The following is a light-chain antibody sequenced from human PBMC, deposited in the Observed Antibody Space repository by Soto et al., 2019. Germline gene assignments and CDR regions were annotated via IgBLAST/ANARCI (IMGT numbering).Light chain of an antibody. CDR3: QQYGGSLTWT. J-gene: IGKJ1*01. CDR1: QSVSSTY. Sequence: EIVLAQSPGTLSLSPGERATLFCRASQSVSSTYLAWYQQKPGQAPRLLIYSASNRATGTPDRFSGSGSGTDFTLTISRLEPEDFAVYYCQQYGGSLTWTFGQGTKVDIK. CDR2: SAS. V-gene: IGKV3-20*01.